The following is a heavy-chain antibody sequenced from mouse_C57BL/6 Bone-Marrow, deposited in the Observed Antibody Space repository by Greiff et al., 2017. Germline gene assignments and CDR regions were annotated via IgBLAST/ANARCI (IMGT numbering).Heavy chain of an antibody. Sequence: GQGVESGGGLVKPGGSLKLSCAASGFTFSSYAMSWVRQTPEKRLEWVATISDGGSYTYYPDNVKGRFTISRDNAKNNLYLQMSHLKSEDTAMYYCARDRPDYWGQGTTLTVSS. CDR2: ISDGGSYT. J-gene: IGHJ2*01. V-gene: IGHV5-4*01. CDR3: ARDRPDY. CDR1: GFTFSSYA.